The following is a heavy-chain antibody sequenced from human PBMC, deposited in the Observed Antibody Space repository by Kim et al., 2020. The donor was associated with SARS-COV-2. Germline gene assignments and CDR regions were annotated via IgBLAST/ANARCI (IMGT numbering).Heavy chain of an antibody. Sequence: SVKVSCKASGGTFSSYAISWVRQAPGQGLEWMGGIIPIFGTANYAQKFQGRVTITADESTSTAYMELSSLRSEDTAVYYCARVEYSSSWSPTYWYFDLWGRGTLVTVSS. CDR1: GGTFSSYA. D-gene: IGHD6-13*01. J-gene: IGHJ2*01. V-gene: IGHV1-69*13. CDR3: ARVEYSSSWSPTYWYFDL. CDR2: IIPIFGTA.